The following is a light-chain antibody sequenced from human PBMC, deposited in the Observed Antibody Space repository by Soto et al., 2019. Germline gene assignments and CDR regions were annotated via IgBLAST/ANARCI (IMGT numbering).Light chain of an antibody. J-gene: IGLJ1*01. V-gene: IGLV2-14*03. CDR2: DVS. Sequence: QSALTQPASVSGSPGQSITISCTGTSGDIGSYNRVSWYQQHPGKAPKLIIYDVSDRPSRISSRFSGSKSANTASLTISGLQAEDEALYYCSSYTSTTTVRFVFGTGTKVTVL. CDR3: SSYTSTTTVRFV. CDR1: SGDIGSYNR.